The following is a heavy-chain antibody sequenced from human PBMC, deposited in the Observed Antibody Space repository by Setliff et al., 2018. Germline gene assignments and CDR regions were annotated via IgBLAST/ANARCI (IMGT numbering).Heavy chain of an antibody. D-gene: IGHD4-17*01. V-gene: IGHV3-7*03. CDR1: GFTFNSFW. J-gene: IGHJ4*02. CDR3: ARWLRWSFDY. CDR2: IKQDGSDK. Sequence: GGSLRLSCAASGFTFNSFWMGWVRQAPGKGLEWVANIKQDGSDKYYVDSAKGRFTISRDNARNSLYLQMDSLRADDTAVYYCARWLRWSFDYWGQGTLVTVS.